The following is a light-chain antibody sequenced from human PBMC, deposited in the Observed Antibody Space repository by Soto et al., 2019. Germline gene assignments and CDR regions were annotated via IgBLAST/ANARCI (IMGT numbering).Light chain of an antibody. Sequence: QSALTQPASVSGSPGQSITISCTGTSSDVGGYNYVSWYQQHPGKAPKLMIYEVSNRPSGVSNRFSGSKSGNTASLTISGLQAEDEADYYCSSYTSSPNVVFGGGTKVTVL. J-gene: IGLJ2*01. V-gene: IGLV2-14*01. CDR2: EVS. CDR1: SSDVGGYNY. CDR3: SSYTSSPNVV.